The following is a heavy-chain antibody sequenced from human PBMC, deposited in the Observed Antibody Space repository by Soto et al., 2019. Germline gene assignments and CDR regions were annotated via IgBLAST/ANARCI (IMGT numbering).Heavy chain of an antibody. CDR3: ARQGSGSEYPQYFYYGMDV. CDR2: INPNSGVA. D-gene: IGHD5-12*01. CDR1: GYTFTAYY. J-gene: IGHJ6*02. V-gene: IGHV1-2*02. Sequence: QVQLVQSGAEVEKPGASVKVSCKTSGYTFTAYYIHWVRQAPGQGPEWMGWINPNSGVANYAQNFQGRVTMTRDTSISTVYMELSKMRSEDTTVYYCARQGSGSEYPQYFYYGMDVWGQGTTVAASS.